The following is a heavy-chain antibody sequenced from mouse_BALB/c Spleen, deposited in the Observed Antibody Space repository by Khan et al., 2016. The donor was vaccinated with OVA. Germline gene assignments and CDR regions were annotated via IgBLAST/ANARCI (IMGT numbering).Heavy chain of an antibody. CDR3: AIRDYFDY. CDR2: ISTDSVNT. Sequence: QVRLQQSGPELVRPGVSVKISCKGSGYTFTDYSMHWVKQSHAKSLEWIGVISTDSVNTNYNQKFKGKATLTGDKSSSTAYMELARMTSEDSAIYYCAIRDYFDYWCQGTTLTVSS. V-gene: IGHV1S137*01. J-gene: IGHJ2*01. CDR1: GYTFTDYS.